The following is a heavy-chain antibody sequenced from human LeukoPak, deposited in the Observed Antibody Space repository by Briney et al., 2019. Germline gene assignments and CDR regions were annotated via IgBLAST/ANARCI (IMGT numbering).Heavy chain of an antibody. CDR2: ISHNGSSK. CDR1: GFVFGDYA. Sequence: GGSLRLSCAASGFVFGDYAMHWVRQAPGKGPEWAALISHNGSSKYYADSVRGRFTISRDNSNTLYLEMNSLRPEDTAVFYCARGRSPDYWYFDLWGRGTPVTVSS. J-gene: IGHJ2*01. CDR3: ARGRSPDYWYFDL. V-gene: IGHV3-30-3*01.